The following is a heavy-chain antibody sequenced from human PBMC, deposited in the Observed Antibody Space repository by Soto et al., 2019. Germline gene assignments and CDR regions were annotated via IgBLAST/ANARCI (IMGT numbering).Heavy chain of an antibody. V-gene: IGHV3-48*01. CDR1: GFTFSSYA. D-gene: IGHD2-15*01. Sequence: PGGSLRLSCAASGFTFSSYAMSWVRQAPGKGLEWVSYISSSSSTIYYADSVKGRFTISRDNAKNSLYLQMNSLRAEDTAVYYCASLPQAASRDYYYGMDVWGQGTTVTVSS. CDR3: ASLPQAASRDYYYGMDV. J-gene: IGHJ6*02. CDR2: ISSSSSTI.